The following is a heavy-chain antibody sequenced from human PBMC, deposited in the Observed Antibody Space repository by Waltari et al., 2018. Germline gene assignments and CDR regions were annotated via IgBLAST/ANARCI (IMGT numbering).Heavy chain of an antibody. CDR2: ISYDGSNK. D-gene: IGHD3-16*01. J-gene: IGHJ4*02. V-gene: IGHV3-30*18. Sequence: QVQLVESGGGVVQPGRSLRLSCAASGFTFSSYGMHWVRQAPGKGLEWVAVISYDGSNKYYADAVEGRFTISRDNSKNTLYLQMNSLRAEDTAVYYCAKGGGDGYNFDYWGQGTLVTVSS. CDR1: GFTFSSYG. CDR3: AKGGGDGYNFDY.